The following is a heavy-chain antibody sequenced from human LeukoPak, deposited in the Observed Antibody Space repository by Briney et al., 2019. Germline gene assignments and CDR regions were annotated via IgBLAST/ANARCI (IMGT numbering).Heavy chain of an antibody. D-gene: IGHD1-7*01. J-gene: IGHJ4*02. CDR1: GGSINGYY. Sequence: SETLSLTCTVSGGSINGYYWSWLRQPPGKGLEWIGYIHYSGSIKYNSSLKSRVTISVDTSKNQFSLKLNSVTAADTAVYYCARERTNYGGIDYWGQGTLVTVSS. V-gene: IGHV4-59*01. CDR3: ARERTNYGGIDY. CDR2: IHYSGSI.